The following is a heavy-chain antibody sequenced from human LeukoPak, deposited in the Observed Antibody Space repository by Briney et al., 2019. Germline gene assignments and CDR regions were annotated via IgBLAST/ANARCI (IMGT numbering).Heavy chain of an antibody. D-gene: IGHD3-10*01. J-gene: IGHJ4*02. CDR2: ISDSGSS. CDR3: VRGDYYYGSRSYDY. CDR1: GGSISSYY. V-gene: IGHV4-59*12. Sequence: PSETLSLTCTVSGGSISSYYWSWIRQPPGKGLEWIGYISDSGSSYYNPSLKSRVTISVDTSKNQFSLNLRSVTAADTAVYFCVRGDYYYGSRSYDYWGQGTLVTVSS.